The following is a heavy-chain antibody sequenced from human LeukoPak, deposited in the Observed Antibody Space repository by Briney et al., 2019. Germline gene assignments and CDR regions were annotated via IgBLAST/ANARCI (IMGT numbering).Heavy chain of an antibody. Sequence: SETLSLTCAVYGGSFSGYYWSWIRQPPGKGLEWIGEINHSGSTNYNPSLKSRVTISVDTSKNQFSLKLSSVTAADTAVYYCARDVAGNTFDYWGQGTLVTVSS. D-gene: IGHD5-12*01. J-gene: IGHJ4*02. CDR1: GGSFSGYY. CDR3: ARDVAGNTFDY. CDR2: INHSGST. V-gene: IGHV4-34*01.